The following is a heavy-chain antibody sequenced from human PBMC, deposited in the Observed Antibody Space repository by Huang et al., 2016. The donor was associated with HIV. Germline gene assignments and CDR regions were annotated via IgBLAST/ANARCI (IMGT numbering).Heavy chain of an antibody. J-gene: IGHJ6*03. D-gene: IGHD5-12*01. V-gene: IGHV3-30-3*01. CDR3: ARDLWLRDLYYYYYMDV. Sequence: QVQLVESGGGVVQPGRSLRLSCAASRLTFSNYAMRWGRQAPVKWVEWGAVISYDGSNKYYADSVKGRFTIARDNSKNTLYLQMNSLRAEDTAVYYCARDLWLRDLYYYYYMDVWGKGTTVTVSS. CDR1: RLTFSNYA. CDR2: ISYDGSNK.